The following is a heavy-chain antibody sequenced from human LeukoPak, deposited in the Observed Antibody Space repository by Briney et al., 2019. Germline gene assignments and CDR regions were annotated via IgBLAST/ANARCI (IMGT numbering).Heavy chain of an antibody. CDR3: ARDSVAGDYAFDI. CDR2: IGTAVDT. J-gene: IGHJ3*02. D-gene: IGHD5/OR15-5a*01. V-gene: IGHV3-13*04. CDR1: GFTFSSYD. Sequence: PRGSLRLSCAASGFTFSSYDMHWVRQATGKGLEWVSPIGTAVDTYYPGSVKGRFTISRENAKNSLYLQMNSLRAGDTAVYYCARDSVAGDYAFDIWGQGTMVTVSS.